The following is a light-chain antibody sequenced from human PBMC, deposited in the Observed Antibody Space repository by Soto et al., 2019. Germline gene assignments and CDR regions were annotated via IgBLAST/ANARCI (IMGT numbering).Light chain of an antibody. CDR3: QQYYSYPLIT. V-gene: IGKV1-8*01. Sequence: AIRITQSPSSFSASTGDRGTMPCRASQGISSYLAWYQQKPGKAPKLLIYAASTLQSGVPSRFSGSGSGTDFTLTISCLQSEDFAAYYCQQYYSYPLITFGQGARLEIK. CDR2: AAS. J-gene: IGKJ5*01. CDR1: QGISSY.